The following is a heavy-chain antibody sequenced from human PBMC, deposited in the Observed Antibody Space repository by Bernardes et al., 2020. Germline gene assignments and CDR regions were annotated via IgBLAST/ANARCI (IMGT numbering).Heavy chain of an antibody. CDR3: AKDGVGATSYWYFDL. Sequence: GGSLRLSCAASGFTFSSSAMSWVRQAPGKGLEWVSAISGSGGSTYYADSVKGRFTISRDNSKNTLYLQMNSLRAEDTAVYYCAKDGVGATSYWYFDLWGRGTLVTVSS. CDR1: GFTFSSSA. CDR2: ISGSGGST. V-gene: IGHV3-23*01. J-gene: IGHJ2*01. D-gene: IGHD1-26*01.